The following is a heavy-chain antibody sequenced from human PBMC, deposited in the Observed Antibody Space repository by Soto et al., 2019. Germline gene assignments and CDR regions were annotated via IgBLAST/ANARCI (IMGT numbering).Heavy chain of an antibody. J-gene: IGHJ6*02. CDR3: MTTETPEAGHYYGVDV. CDR1: GVSVSGGVPS. V-gene: IGHV4-30-2*06. CDR2: IYHTGTT. D-gene: IGHD4-17*01. Sequence: QVRLQESGPLLVKPSETLSLTCAVSGVSVSGGVPSWTWIRQSPGRGLEWLGYIYHTGTTSYNPSIRSRVTISFDSSNNQVSLILTSATAADTAVYYCMTTETPEAGHYYGVDVWGQGTTVTVSS.